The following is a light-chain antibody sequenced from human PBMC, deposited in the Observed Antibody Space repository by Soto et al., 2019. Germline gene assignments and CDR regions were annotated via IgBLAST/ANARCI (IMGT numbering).Light chain of an antibody. CDR2: EGH. V-gene: IGLV2-23*01. Sequence: QAVLSQPAAVSGSPGQTITVSCTGANGFVGSSSLVSWYQRHSGKAPKVMISEGHRRPSGVPDRFSGSTSVNSASLTISGLQADDEADYYCCLYIGATTYVFGTGTKVTVL. CDR3: CLYIGATTYV. J-gene: IGLJ1*01. CDR1: NGFVGSSSL.